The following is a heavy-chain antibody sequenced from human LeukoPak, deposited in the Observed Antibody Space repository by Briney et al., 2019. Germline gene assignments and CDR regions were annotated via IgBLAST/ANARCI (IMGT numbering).Heavy chain of an antibody. D-gene: IGHD3-3*01. J-gene: IGHJ6*03. V-gene: IGHV3-7*01. CDR2: IKQDGSEK. Sequence: GGSLRLSCRGSGFRFGGYALTWVRQAPGKGLEWVADIKQDGSEKLYVNSVRGRFTSSRDNAKMSLFLQMNSLRAEDTAVYYCARDNGVVHGVYYMDVWGKGTTVTVS. CDR1: GFRFGGYA. CDR3: ARDNGVVHGVYYMDV.